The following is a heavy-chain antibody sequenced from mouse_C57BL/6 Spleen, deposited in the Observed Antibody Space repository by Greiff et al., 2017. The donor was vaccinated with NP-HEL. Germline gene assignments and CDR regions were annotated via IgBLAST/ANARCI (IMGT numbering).Heavy chain of an antibody. D-gene: IGHD2-3*01. CDR3: ARSGGLLPYFDY. CDR2: IDPSDSET. V-gene: IGHV1-52*01. CDR1: GYTFTSYW. Sequence: QVQLKQPGAELVRPGSSVKLSCKASGYTFTSYWMHWVKQRPIQGLEWIGNIDPSDSETNYNQKFKDKATLTVDKSSSTAYMQLSSLTSEDSAVYYCARSGGLLPYFDYWGQGTTLTVSS. J-gene: IGHJ2*01.